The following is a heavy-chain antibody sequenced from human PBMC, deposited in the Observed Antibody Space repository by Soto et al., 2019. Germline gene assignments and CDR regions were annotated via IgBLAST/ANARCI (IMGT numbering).Heavy chain of an antibody. Sequence: GGSLRLSCAASGFTFSSYAMSWVRQAPGKGLEWVSAISGSGGSTYYADSVKGRFTISRDNSKNTLYLQMNSLRAEDTAVYYCAKDGPLPKQQLVYLPGNSGRESDAFDIWGQGTMVTVSS. CDR1: GFTFSSYA. D-gene: IGHD6-13*01. CDR3: AKDGPLPKQQLVYLPGNSGRESDAFDI. CDR2: ISGSGGST. V-gene: IGHV3-23*01. J-gene: IGHJ3*02.